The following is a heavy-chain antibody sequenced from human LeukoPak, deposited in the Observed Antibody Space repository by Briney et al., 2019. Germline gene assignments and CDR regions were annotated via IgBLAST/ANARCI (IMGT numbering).Heavy chain of an antibody. CDR3: ARDPDYYAGDPSYYFDY. V-gene: IGHV1-2*02. J-gene: IGHJ4*02. D-gene: IGHD3-10*01. CDR1: GYTFTGYY. Sequence: GASVKVSCKASGYTFTGYYMHWVRQAPGQGLEWMGWINPNSGGTNYAQKFQGRVTITADKSTSTAYMELSSLRSEDTAVYYCARDPDYYAGDPSYYFDYWGQGTLVTVSS. CDR2: INPNSGGT.